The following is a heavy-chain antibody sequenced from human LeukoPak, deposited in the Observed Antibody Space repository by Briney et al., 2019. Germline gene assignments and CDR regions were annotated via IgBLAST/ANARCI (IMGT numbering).Heavy chain of an antibody. CDR1: GYRFSIYW. CDR2: IYPDDSDT. D-gene: IGHD4-17*01. V-gene: IGHV5-51*01. J-gene: IGHJ6*02. Sequence: GESLKISCKGSGYRFSIYWIGWVRPVPGRGLEWMGIIYPDDSDTRYSPSFQGQVTISADKSSSTAYLQWSSLKASDTAIYYCARRTVTTGVDVWGQGTTVTVSS. CDR3: ARRTVTTGVDV.